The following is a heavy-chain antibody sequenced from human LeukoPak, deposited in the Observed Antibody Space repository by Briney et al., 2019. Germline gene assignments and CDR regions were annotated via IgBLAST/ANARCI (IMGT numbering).Heavy chain of an antibody. CDR3: ARGAPGSYCSGGSCPYFDY. CDR2: VNPNSGHT. CDR1: GYTFTSYD. V-gene: IGHV1-8*01. Sequence: ASVKVSCKASGYTFTSYDVNWARQATGQGLEWMGWVNPNSGHTGYAQKIQGRVTMTTNTSISTAYMELSSLRSEDTAVYYCARGAPGSYCSGGSCPYFDYWGQGTLVSVSS. J-gene: IGHJ4*02. D-gene: IGHD2-15*01.